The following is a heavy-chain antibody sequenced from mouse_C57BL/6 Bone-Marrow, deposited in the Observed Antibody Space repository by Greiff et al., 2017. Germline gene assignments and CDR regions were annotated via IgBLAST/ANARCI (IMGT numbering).Heavy chain of an antibody. V-gene: IGHV1-81*01. Sequence: QVQLKQSGAELARPGASVKVSCKASGYTFASYGISWVKQRTGQGLEWIGEIHPRSGNTYYNEKFKGKATLTVDKSSSTAYMELRSLTSADSAVYICDSNGYYDGRDWGQGTTLTVSS. CDR1: GYTFASYG. CDR3: DSNGYYDGRD. CDR2: IHPRSGNT. D-gene: IGHD1-1*01. J-gene: IGHJ2*01.